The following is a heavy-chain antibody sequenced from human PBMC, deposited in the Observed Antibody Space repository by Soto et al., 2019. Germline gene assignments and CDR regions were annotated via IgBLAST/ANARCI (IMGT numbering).Heavy chain of an antibody. Sequence: QVQLVQSGAEVKKPGSSVKVSCKASGGTFSSYTISWVRQAPGQGLEWMGRIIPILAIANYAQKFQGRVTITADKSTSTAYMELSSLRSEDTAVYYCASLMSSGYYYGMDVWGQGTTVNVSS. D-gene: IGHD3-10*01. CDR1: GGTFSSYT. CDR3: ASLMSSGYYYGMDV. CDR2: IIPILAIA. V-gene: IGHV1-69*02. J-gene: IGHJ6*02.